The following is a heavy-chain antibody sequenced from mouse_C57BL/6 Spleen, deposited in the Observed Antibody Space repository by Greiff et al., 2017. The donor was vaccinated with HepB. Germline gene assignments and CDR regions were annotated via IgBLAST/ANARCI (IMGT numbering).Heavy chain of an antibody. J-gene: IGHJ2*01. CDR2: ISNGGGST. V-gene: IGHV5-12*01. CDR1: GFTFSDYY. D-gene: IGHD1-1*01. CDR3: ARHYGSTPFDY. Sequence: EVQVVESGGGLVQPGGSLKLSCAASGFTFSDYYMYWVRQTPEKRLEWVAYISNGGGSTYYPDTVKGRFTISRDNAKNTLYLQMSRLKSEDTAMYYCARHYGSTPFDYWGQGTTLTVSS.